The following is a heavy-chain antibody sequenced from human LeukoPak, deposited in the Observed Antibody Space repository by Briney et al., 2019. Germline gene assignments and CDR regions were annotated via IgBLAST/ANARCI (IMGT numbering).Heavy chain of an antibody. J-gene: IGHJ4*02. CDR1: GFTFSSYA. Sequence: PGGSLRLSCAASGFTFSSYAMPWVRQDPGKGLEWVAFIRYDGSHTDYADSVKGRFAISRDNSKNTLYLQMNSPRPEDTAVYYCAKDTFGSTTVTGSFDYWGQGILVTVSS. V-gene: IGHV3-30*02. D-gene: IGHD4-17*01. CDR2: IRYDGSHT. CDR3: AKDTFGSTTVTGSFDY.